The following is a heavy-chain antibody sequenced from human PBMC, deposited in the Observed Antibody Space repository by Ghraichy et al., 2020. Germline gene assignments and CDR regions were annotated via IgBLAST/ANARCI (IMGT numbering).Heavy chain of an antibody. Sequence: GGTLRLSCAASGFTFITHAMSWVRQAPGKGLEWVSAISGRGVSTYYTDSVKGRFTISRDNSKNTLYLQMNSLRGEDTAVYYCAKFARDWPNEYLQHWGQGALVTVSS. CDR2: ISGRGVST. D-gene: IGHD3/OR15-3a*01. CDR3: AKFARDWPNEYLQH. V-gene: IGHV3-23*01. CDR1: GFTFITHA. J-gene: IGHJ1*01.